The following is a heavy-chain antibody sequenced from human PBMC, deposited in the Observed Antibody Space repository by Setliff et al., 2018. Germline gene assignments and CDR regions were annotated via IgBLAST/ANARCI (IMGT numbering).Heavy chain of an antibody. CDR2: ISSDGSGT. J-gene: IGHJ6*02. Sequence: GGSLRLSCAAAGFTFSRYWMHWIRQAPGKGLAWVSSISSDGSGTTYADSVKGRFTISRDNAKNTLYLQMNGLRSEDTAVYFCARDRTYDSRGYYPGQYGMDVWGQGTSVTVSS. CDR3: ARDRTYDSRGYYPGQYGMDV. V-gene: IGHV3-74*03. D-gene: IGHD3-22*01. CDR1: GFTFSRYW.